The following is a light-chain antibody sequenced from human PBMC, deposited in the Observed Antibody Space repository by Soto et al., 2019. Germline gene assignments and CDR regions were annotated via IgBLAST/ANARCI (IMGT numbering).Light chain of an antibody. CDR2: AAS. V-gene: IGKV1-39*01. CDR3: QQSYSTPQT. Sequence: DIQMTQSPSTLSASVGDRVTITCRASQSISDWLAWYQQKPGKAPKLLIYAASSLQSGVPSRLSGSGSGTDFTLTISSLQPEDFATYYCQQSYSTPQTFGQGTKVDIK. CDR1: QSISDW. J-gene: IGKJ1*01.